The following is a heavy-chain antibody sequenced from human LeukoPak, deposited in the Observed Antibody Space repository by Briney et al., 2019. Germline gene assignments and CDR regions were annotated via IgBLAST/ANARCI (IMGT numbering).Heavy chain of an antibody. J-gene: IGHJ6*02. CDR3: AKAASSSWPSYYYGMDV. CDR1: GFTFSSYA. D-gene: IGHD6-13*01. CDR2: ISYDGSNK. Sequence: PGRSLRLSCAASGFTFSSYAMHWVRQAPGKGLEWVAVISYDGSNKYYADSVKGRFTISRDNSKSTLYLQMNSLRVDDTAVYYCAKAASSSWPSYYYGMDVWGQGTTVTVSS. V-gene: IGHV3-30-3*01.